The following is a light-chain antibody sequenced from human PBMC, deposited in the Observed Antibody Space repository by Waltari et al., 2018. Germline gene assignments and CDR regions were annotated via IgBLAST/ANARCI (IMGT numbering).Light chain of an antibody. CDR3: QTGGHGTWV. V-gene: IGLV4-69*01. CDR1: SGHSSNV. Sequence: QLVLTQSPSASASLGASVKLTCTLSSGHSSNVIAWHQQQPEKGPRYWMKVNSDGSHSKGDKIPDRFSGSSSGAEHYLTISSLQSEGEADYYCQTGGHGTWVFGGGTKLTVL. J-gene: IGLJ3*02. CDR2: VNSDGSH.